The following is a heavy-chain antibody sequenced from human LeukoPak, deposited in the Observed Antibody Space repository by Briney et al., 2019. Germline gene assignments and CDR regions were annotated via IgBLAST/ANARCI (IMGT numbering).Heavy chain of an antibody. V-gene: IGHV3-30-3*01. Sequence: GGSLRLSCAASGFTFSSYAMHWVRQAPGKGLEWVAVISYDGSNKYYADSVKGRFTISRDNSKNTLYLQMNSLRAEDTAVYYCARDISQWGQGTLVTVPS. D-gene: IGHD3-9*01. CDR1: GFTFSSYA. J-gene: IGHJ4*02. CDR3: ARDISQ. CDR2: ISYDGSNK.